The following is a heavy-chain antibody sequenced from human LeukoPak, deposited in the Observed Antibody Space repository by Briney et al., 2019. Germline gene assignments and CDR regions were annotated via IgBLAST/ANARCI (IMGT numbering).Heavy chain of an antibody. CDR1: GGSFSGYY. D-gene: IGHD3-22*01. Sequence: SETLSLTCAVYGGSFSGYYWSWIRQPPGKGLEWIGDINHSGSTNYNPSLKSRVTISVDTSKNQFSLKLSSVTAADTAVYYCARGQVLNDSSGYYDYWGQGTLVTVSS. J-gene: IGHJ4*02. V-gene: IGHV4-34*01. CDR3: ARGQVLNDSSGYYDY. CDR2: INHSGST.